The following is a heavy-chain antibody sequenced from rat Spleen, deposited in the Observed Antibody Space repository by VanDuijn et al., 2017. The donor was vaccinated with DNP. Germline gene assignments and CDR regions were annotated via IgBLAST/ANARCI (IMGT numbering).Heavy chain of an antibody. D-gene: IGHD1-6*01. CDR1: GFTFSDYA. V-gene: IGHV5-7*01. J-gene: IGHJ1*01. Sequence: EVQLVESGGGLVQPGNSLKLSCAASGFTFSDYAMAWVRQSPKKGLEWVATISYDGSSTYYRDSVKGRCTISRDNAKSTLYLQMDSLRSEDTATYYCTRKYTTDYYWYFDFWGPGTMVTVSS. CDR2: ISYDGSST. CDR3: TRKYTTDYYWYFDF.